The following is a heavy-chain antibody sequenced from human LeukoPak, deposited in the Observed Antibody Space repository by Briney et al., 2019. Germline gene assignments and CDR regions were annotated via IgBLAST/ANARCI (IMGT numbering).Heavy chain of an antibody. CDR2: IRSKAYGGTT. CDR1: GFTFSSYA. V-gene: IGHV3-49*03. CDR3: TRDRDYYDSSGPTY. D-gene: IGHD3-22*01. Sequence: GGSLRLSCAASGFTFSSYAMSWFRQAPGKGLEWVGFIRSKAYGGTTEYAASVKGRFTISRDDSKSIAYLQMNSLKTEDTAVYYCTRDRDYYDSSGPTYWGQGTLVTVSS. J-gene: IGHJ4*02.